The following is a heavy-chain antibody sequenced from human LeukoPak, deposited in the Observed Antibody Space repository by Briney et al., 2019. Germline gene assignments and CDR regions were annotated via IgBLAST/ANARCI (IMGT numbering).Heavy chain of an antibody. Sequence: GRSLRLSCAASGFTFSSYAMHWVRQAPGKGLEWVAVISYDGSNKYYADSVKGRFTISRDNSKNMLYLQMNSLRAEDTAVYYCATEPDIVATIHAFDIWGQGTMVTVSS. CDR1: GFTFSSYA. CDR3: ATEPDIVATIHAFDI. V-gene: IGHV3-30-3*01. CDR2: ISYDGSNK. D-gene: IGHD5-12*01. J-gene: IGHJ3*02.